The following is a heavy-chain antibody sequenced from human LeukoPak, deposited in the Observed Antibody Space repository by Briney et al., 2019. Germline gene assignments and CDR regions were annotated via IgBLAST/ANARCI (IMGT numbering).Heavy chain of an antibody. CDR1: GFTFSNHN. V-gene: IGHV3-72*01. D-gene: IGHD3-22*01. CDR3: ARGPRWYYYDSSGFVDY. Sequence: GGSLRLSCAASGFTFSNHNIDWVRQAPGKGLEWAGRTRNNANSYTTEYAASVKDRFTISRDDSKNSLYLQMNSLKTEDTAVYYCARGPRWYYYDSSGFVDYWGQRTLVTVSS. J-gene: IGHJ4*02. CDR2: TRNNANSYTT.